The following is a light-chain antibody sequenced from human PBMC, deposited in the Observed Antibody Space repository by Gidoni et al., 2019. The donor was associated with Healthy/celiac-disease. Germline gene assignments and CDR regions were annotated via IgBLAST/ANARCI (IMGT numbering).Light chain of an antibody. V-gene: IGLV2-23*01. CDR1: SSDVGSYNL. J-gene: IGLJ3*02. CDR3: CSYAGSSTLV. CDR2: EGS. Sequence: QSALTQHASVSGSPGQSITISCTGTSSDVGSYNLVSWYQQHPGKAPKLMIYEGSKRPSGVSNRFSGSKFGNTASLTISGLQAEDEADYYCCSYAGSSTLVFGGGTKLTVL.